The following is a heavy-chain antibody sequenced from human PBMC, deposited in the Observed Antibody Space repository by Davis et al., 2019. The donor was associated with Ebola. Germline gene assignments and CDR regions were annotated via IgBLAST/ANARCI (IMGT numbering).Heavy chain of an antibody. V-gene: IGHV4-34*01. CDR3: ARDGSY. J-gene: IGHJ4*02. CDR1: GGSISGYD. CDR2: INHSGST. Sequence: PSETLSLTCAVYGGSISGYDWSWICQRPGKGLEWIGEINHSGSTNYNPSLKSRVTISVDTSKNQFSLKLSSVTAADTAVYYCARDGSYWGQGTLVTVSS. D-gene: IGHD1-26*01.